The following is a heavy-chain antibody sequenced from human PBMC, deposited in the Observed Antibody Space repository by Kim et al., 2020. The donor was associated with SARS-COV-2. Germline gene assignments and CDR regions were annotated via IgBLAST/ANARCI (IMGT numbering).Heavy chain of an antibody. J-gene: IGHJ5*02. Sequence: FQGRVTMTRDTSTSPVYMELSSLRSEDTAVYYCARGYYYDSSGYPRRFDPWGQGTLVTVSS. CDR3: ARGYYYDSSGYPRRFDP. D-gene: IGHD3-22*01. V-gene: IGHV1-46*01.